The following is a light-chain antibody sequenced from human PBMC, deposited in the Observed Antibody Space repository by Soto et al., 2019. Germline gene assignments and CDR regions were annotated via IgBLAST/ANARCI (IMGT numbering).Light chain of an antibody. Sequence: QSVLTQPPSASGTPGQRVAISCSGSSSNIGSNTVNWYQQFPETAPKLLIYDSNKRPSGIPDRFSGSKSGTSATLDITGLQTGDEADYYCATWDSSLTGEVFGGGTKLTVL. V-gene: IGLV1-51*01. J-gene: IGLJ2*01. CDR2: DSN. CDR3: ATWDSSLTGEV. CDR1: SSNIGSNT.